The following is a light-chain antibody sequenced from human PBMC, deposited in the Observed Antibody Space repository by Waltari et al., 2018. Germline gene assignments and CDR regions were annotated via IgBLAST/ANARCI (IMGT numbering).Light chain of an antibody. Sequence: QSALTQPASVSGSPGQSITISCTGTSSDVGGYKYVSWYQQHPGQAPKLMIYDVSSRPSGVSNRFSGSKSANTASLTIAGLQAEDEADIYCCSYAGSGTYVFGTGTKVTVL. CDR2: DVS. J-gene: IGLJ1*01. CDR1: SSDVGGYKY. V-gene: IGLV2-23*02. CDR3: CSYAGSGTYV.